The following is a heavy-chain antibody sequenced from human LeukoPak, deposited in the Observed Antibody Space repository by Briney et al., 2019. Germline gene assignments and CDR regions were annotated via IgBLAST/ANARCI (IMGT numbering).Heavy chain of an antibody. J-gene: IGHJ4*02. CDR2: ISGSGGST. Sequence: PGGSLRLSCAASGFTFSSYAMSWVRQAPGKGLEWVSAISGSGGSTYYADSVKGRFTISRDNSKNTLYLQMNSLRAEDTAVYYCAKAFYALMVYAIRFGFDYWGQGTLVTVSS. D-gene: IGHD2-8*01. CDR1: GFTFSSYA. CDR3: AKAFYALMVYAIRFGFDY. V-gene: IGHV3-23*01.